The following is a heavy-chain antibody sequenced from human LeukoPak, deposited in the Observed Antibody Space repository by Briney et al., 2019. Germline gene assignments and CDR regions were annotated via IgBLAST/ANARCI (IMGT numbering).Heavy chain of an antibody. J-gene: IGHJ4*02. CDR2: ISGSGGST. D-gene: IGHD3-10*01. CDR1: GFTSTSYA. CDR3: AKDLWDYGSGSYYIPFDY. V-gene: IGHV3-23*01. Sequence: GGSMRLSCAASGFTSTSYAMSWVRQAPGKGLEWVSAISGSGGSTYYADSVKGRFTISRDNSKNTLYLQMNSLRAEDTAVYYCAKDLWDYGSGSYYIPFDYWGQGTLVTVSS.